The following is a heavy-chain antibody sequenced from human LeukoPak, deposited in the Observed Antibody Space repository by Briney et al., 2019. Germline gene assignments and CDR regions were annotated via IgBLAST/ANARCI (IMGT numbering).Heavy chain of an antibody. CDR2: IYPGDSDT. Sequence: GESLKIPCKGSGYSFTSYWIGWVRQMPGKGLEWMGIIYPGDSDTRYSPSSQGQVTISADKPISTAYLQWSSLKASDTAMYYCARSSYYYGSGSYPPVNYYGMDVWGQGTTVTVSS. CDR1: GYSFTSYW. D-gene: IGHD3-10*01. V-gene: IGHV5-51*01. CDR3: ARSSYYYGSGSYPPVNYYGMDV. J-gene: IGHJ6*02.